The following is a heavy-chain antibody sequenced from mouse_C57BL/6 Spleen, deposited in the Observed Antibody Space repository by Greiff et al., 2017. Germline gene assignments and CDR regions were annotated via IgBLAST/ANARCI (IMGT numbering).Heavy chain of an antibody. CDR1: GYTFTSYW. CDR3: ARRDYYGSFDY. Sequence: QVQLQQPGAELVMPGASVKLSCKASGYTFTSYWMHWVKQRPGQGLEWIGEIDPSDSYTNYNQKFKGKSTLTVDKSSSTAYMQLSSLTSEDSAVYYCARRDYYGSFDYWGQGTTLTVSS. J-gene: IGHJ2*01. V-gene: IGHV1-69*01. D-gene: IGHD1-1*01. CDR2: IDPSDSYT.